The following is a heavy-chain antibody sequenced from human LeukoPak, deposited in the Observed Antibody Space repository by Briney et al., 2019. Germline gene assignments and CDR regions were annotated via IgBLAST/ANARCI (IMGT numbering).Heavy chain of an antibody. CDR2: ISGSGGST. Sequence: GGSLRLSCAASGFPLSSYGMSWVRQAPGKGLEWVSTISGSGGSTYYADSVKGRFTISRDNAKNSLYLQMNSLRAEDTAVYYCAELGITMIGGVWGKGTTVTISS. J-gene: IGHJ6*04. CDR3: AELGITMIGGV. D-gene: IGHD3-10*02. V-gene: IGHV3-23*01. CDR1: GFPLSSYG.